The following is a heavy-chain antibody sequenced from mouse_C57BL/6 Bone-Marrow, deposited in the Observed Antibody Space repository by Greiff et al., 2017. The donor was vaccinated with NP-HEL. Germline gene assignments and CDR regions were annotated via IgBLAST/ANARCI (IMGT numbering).Heavy chain of an antibody. J-gene: IGHJ2*01. D-gene: IGHD2-4*01. CDR3: ANKKRGLGYCDY. CDR1: CYTFTSYW. Sequence: VQLQQSGAELAKPGASVKLSCKASCYTFTSYWMHWVKQRPGQGLEWIGYINPSSGYTKYNQKFKDKATLTADKSSSTAYMQLSSLTYKNSAVYYCANKKRGLGYCDYWGQGTTLSVSS. V-gene: IGHV1-7*01. CDR2: INPSSGYT.